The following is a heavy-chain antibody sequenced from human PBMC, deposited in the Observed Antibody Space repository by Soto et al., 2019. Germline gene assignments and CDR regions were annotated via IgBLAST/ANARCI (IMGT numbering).Heavy chain of an antibody. CDR2: ISSSSSYR. Sequence: QVQLVESGGGLVKPGGSLRLSCVASGFTFSDYYMSWIRQAPGKGLEWVLYISSSSSYRNYADSVKGRFTISRDNGKNSLYRQMNSLRAEDTAVYYCARVCGIAAVGKDWYFDLWGRGTLVTVSS. D-gene: IGHD6-13*01. V-gene: IGHV3-11*05. CDR1: GFTFSDYY. J-gene: IGHJ2*01. CDR3: ARVCGIAAVGKDWYFDL.